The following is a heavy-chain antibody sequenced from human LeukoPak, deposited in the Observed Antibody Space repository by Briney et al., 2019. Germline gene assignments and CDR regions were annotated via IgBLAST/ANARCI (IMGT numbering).Heavy chain of an antibody. CDR3: AKVGVASIAARY. CDR2: ISGSGGST. V-gene: IGHV3-23*01. D-gene: IGHD6-6*01. Sequence: GGSLRLSCAASGFIFSSYAMSWVRQAPGKGLEWVSAISGSGGSTYYADSVKGRFTISRDNSKNTLYLQMNSLRAEDTAVYYCAKVGVASIAARYWGQGTLVTVSS. J-gene: IGHJ4*02. CDR1: GFIFSSYA.